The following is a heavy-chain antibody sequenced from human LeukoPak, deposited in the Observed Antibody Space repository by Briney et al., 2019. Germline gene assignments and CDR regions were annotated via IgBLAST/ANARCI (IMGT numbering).Heavy chain of an antibody. J-gene: IGHJ3*02. D-gene: IGHD6-19*01. CDR2: IYYSRST. Sequence: SETLSLTCTVSGCSISSYYLSWIRQPPGKGLEWIGYIYYSRSTNYNPSLKSRLTVSLDTSKNQFSLKLSSVTAADTAVYYCARHFRQQWLVGFDIWGQGTMVTVSS. CDR1: GCSISSYY. V-gene: IGHV4-59*08. CDR3: ARHFRQQWLVGFDI.